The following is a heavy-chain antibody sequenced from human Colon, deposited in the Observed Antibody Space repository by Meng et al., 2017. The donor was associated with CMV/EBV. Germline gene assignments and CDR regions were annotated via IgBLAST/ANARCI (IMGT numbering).Heavy chain of an antibody. CDR3: GTGTTGTTFDGDF. CDR2: IVPRLGIT. J-gene: IGHJ4*02. D-gene: IGHD1-7*01. V-gene: IGHV1-69*02. Sequence: SVKVSCKAYGTSFSSQTITWVRQVPGQGLEWVGRIVPRLGITNYAQKFQGRVTITADKSTNTAYMEMSSLTSGDTAVYYCGTGTTGTTFDGDFWGQGALVTVSS. CDR1: GTSFSSQT.